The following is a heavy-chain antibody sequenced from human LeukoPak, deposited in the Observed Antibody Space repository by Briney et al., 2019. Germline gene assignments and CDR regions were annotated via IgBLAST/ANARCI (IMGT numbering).Heavy chain of an antibody. D-gene: IGHD3-22*01. CDR2: INHSGST. V-gene: IGHV4-34*01. CDR3: ARDYGQGVWLVVDY. Sequence: PSETLSLTCAVYGGSFSGYYWSWIRQPPGKGLEWIGEINHSGSTNYNPSLKSRVTISVDTSKNQFSLKLSSVTAADTAVYYCARDYGQGVWLVVDYWGQGTLVTVSS. J-gene: IGHJ4*02. CDR1: GGSFSGYY.